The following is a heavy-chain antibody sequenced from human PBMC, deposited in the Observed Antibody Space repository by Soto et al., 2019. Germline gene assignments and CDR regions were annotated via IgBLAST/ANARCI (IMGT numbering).Heavy chain of an antibody. CDR3: ATTDDVDTAMVIYYYGMDV. D-gene: IGHD5-18*01. V-gene: IGHV1-69*01. Sequence: QVQLVQSGAEVKKPGSSVKVSCKASGGTFSSYAISWVRQAPGQGLEWMGGIIPIFGTANYAQKFQGRVTITADDSTSTASMELSSLRSEDTPVYYCATTDDVDTAMVIYYYGMDVWGQGTTVTVSS. CDR1: GGTFSSYA. CDR2: IIPIFGTA. J-gene: IGHJ6*02.